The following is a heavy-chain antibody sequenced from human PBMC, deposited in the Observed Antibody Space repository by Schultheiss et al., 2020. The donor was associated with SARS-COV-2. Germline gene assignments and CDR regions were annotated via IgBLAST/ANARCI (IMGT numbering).Heavy chain of an antibody. CDR1: GGSISSGGYS. D-gene: IGHD4-17*01. Sequence: SETLSLTCAVSGGSISSGGYSWSWIRQPPGKGLEWIGYIYYSGSTYYNPSLKSRVTISVDTSKNQFSLKLSSVTAADTAVYYCARDDYGVQGWIIDLWGRGTLVTVSS. CDR3: ARDDYGVQGWIIDL. V-gene: IGHV4-30-4*07. CDR2: IYYSGST. J-gene: IGHJ2*01.